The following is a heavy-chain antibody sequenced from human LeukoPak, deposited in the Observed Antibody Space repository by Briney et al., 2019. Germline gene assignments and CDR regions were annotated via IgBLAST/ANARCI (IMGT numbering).Heavy chain of an antibody. Sequence: GGSLRLSCAASGFTFSSYAMSWVRQAPGKGLEWVSAISGSGGSTYYADSVKGRFTISRDNSKNTLYLQMNSLRAEYTAVYYCAKVSSSWYYFDSWGQGTLVTVSS. CDR2: ISGSGGST. D-gene: IGHD6-13*01. CDR1: GFTFSSYA. CDR3: AKVSSSWYYFDS. J-gene: IGHJ4*02. V-gene: IGHV3-23*01.